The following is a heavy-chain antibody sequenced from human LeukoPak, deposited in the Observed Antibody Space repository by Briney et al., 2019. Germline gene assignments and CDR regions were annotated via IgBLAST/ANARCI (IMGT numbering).Heavy chain of an antibody. CDR2: ISGGSSFT. CDR3: ARDLGYSSGPNY. D-gene: IGHD6-19*01. V-gene: IGHV3-21*01. CDR1: GFSFSSFS. Sequence: TGGSLRLSCAASGFSFSSFSMNWVRQAPGKGLEWVSYISGGSSFTYYVDSVKGRFTISRDNAKNSLYLQMNSLRAEDTAVYYCARDLGYSSGPNYWGQGTRVTVSS. J-gene: IGHJ4*02.